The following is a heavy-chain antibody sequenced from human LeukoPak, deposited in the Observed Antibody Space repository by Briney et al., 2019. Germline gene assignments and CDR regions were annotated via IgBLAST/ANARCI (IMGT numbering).Heavy chain of an antibody. V-gene: IGHV3-30*18. CDR1: GFTFSSYS. Sequence: PGGSLRLSCAASGFTFSSYSMNWVRQAPGKGLEWVAVISNDGRNQSYVDSVKGRFSVSRDNSRNTLFLQMNNPRADDTAVYYCAKDHFWGMPWGVKLDHWGQGALVTVSS. CDR2: ISNDGRNQ. CDR3: AKDHFWGMPWGVKLDH. J-gene: IGHJ4*02. D-gene: IGHD3-16*01.